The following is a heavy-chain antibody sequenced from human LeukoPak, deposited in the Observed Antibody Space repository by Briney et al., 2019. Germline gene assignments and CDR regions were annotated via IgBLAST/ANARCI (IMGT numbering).Heavy chain of an antibody. J-gene: IGHJ4*02. CDR2: ISSSSSYI. V-gene: IGHV3-21*01. CDR1: GFTFSSYS. Sequence: GGSLRLSCAASGFTFSSYSMNWVRQAPGKGLAWVSSISSSSSYIYYADSVKGRFTISRDNAKNSLYLQMNSLRAEDTAVYYCARGVGSSNFDYWGQGTLVTVSS. CDR3: ARGVGSSNFDY. D-gene: IGHD1-26*01.